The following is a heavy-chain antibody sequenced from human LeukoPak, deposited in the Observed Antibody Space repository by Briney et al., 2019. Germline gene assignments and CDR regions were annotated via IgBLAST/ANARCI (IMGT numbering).Heavy chain of an antibody. Sequence: EASVKVSCTAFGYTFTSYGISWARQAPGQGLEWMGWISAYNGNTNYAQKLQGRVTMTTDTSTSTAYMELRSLRSDDTAVYYCARLGGNYPIDYWGQGTLVTVSS. CDR3: ARLGGNYPIDY. CDR1: GYTFTSYG. V-gene: IGHV1-18*01. D-gene: IGHD1-7*01. CDR2: ISAYNGNT. J-gene: IGHJ4*02.